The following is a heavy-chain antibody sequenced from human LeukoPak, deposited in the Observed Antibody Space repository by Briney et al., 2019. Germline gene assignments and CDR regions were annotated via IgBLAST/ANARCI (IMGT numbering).Heavy chain of an antibody. Sequence: GGSLRLSCAASGFTFSSYWMSWVRQAPGKGLEWVANIKQDGSEKYYVDSVKGRFTISRDNAKNSLYLQMSSLRAEDTAVYYCVRWSGTYPLYYLDYWGQGTPVTVSS. D-gene: IGHD1-26*01. J-gene: IGHJ4*02. V-gene: IGHV3-7*01. CDR1: GFTFSSYW. CDR3: VRWSGTYPLYYLDY. CDR2: IKQDGSEK.